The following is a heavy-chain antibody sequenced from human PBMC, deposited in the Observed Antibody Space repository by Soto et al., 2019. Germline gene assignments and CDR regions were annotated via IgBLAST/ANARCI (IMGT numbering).Heavy chain of an antibody. D-gene: IGHD7-27*01. CDR3: TTGWGPYDAFDI. V-gene: IGHV3-15*01. J-gene: IGHJ3*02. CDR1: GFTFSNAW. CDR2: IKSKTDGGTT. Sequence: GGSLRLSCAASGFTFSNAWMSWVRQAPGKGLEWVGRIKSKTDGGTTDYAAPVKGRFTISRDDSKNTLYLQMNSLKTEDTAVYYCTTGWGPYDAFDIWGQGTMVTVSS.